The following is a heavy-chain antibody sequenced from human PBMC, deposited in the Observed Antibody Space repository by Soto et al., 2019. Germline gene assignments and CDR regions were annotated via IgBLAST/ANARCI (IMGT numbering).Heavy chain of an antibody. CDR2: LIGGHYGT. V-gene: IGHV3-23*01. CDR3: AKEKSTGDIDWFDP. D-gene: IGHD3-10*01. Sequence: SGGSLRLSCTASGFTLQNYAMAWVRQAPGKGLEWVSTLIGGHYGTAYSYSVKGRFTVSRDNSKNCLYLQMNSLGVDDTAMYFCAKEKSTGDIDWFDPWGQGSLVTVSS. CDR1: GFTLQNYA. J-gene: IGHJ5*02.